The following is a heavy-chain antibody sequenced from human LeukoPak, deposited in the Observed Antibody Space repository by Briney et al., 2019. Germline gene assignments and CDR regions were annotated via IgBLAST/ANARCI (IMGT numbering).Heavy chain of an antibody. CDR2: ISAYNGNT. CDR3: ARESSFVVVPAAYDY. CDR1: GGTFSSYA. Sequence: ASVKVSCKASGGTFSSYAISWVRQAPGQGLELMGCISAYNGNTNYAQKLQGRVTMTTDTSTSTAYMELRSLRSDDTAVYYCARESSFVVVPAAYDYWGQGTLVTVSS. J-gene: IGHJ4*02. V-gene: IGHV1-18*01. D-gene: IGHD2-2*01.